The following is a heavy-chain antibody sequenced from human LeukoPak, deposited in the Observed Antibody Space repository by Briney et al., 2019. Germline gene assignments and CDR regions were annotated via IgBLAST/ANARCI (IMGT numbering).Heavy chain of an antibody. D-gene: IGHD3-10*01. CDR1: GYSFTSYW. V-gene: IGHV5-51*01. CDR3: ASQRECYYGSGSSYDAFGI. CDR2: IYPGDSDT. Sequence: PGESLKISCKGSGYSFTSYWIGWVRQMPGKGLEWMGIIYPGDSDTRYSPSFQGQVTISADKSISTAYLQWSSLKASDTAMYYCASQRECYYGSGSSYDAFGIWGQGTMVTVSS. J-gene: IGHJ3*02.